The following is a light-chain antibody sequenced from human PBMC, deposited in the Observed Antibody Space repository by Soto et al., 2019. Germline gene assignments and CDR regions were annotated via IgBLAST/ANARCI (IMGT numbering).Light chain of an antibody. CDR2: KTS. CDR3: QQYNGYRWT. J-gene: IGKJ1*01. Sequence: DIQMTQSPSTLSASVRDIVTITCRASQSISNWLAWYQQKPGKAPKILIYKTSSLESGVPSRFSGSGSGTEFTLTISSLQPDDFATYYCQQYNGYRWTFGQGTKVDI. CDR1: QSISNW. V-gene: IGKV1-5*03.